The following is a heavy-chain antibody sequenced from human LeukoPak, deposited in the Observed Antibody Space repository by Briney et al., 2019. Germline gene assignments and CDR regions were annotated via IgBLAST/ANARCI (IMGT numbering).Heavy chain of an antibody. CDR3: AKARPMTTVIQRVP. V-gene: IGHV3-21*01. CDR1: GFTFSSYS. J-gene: IGHJ5*02. Sequence: PGGSLRLSCAASGFTFSSYSMNWVRQAPGKGLEWVSSISSTSSYIYYADSVKGRFTLSRDNAKNSLYLQINSLRAEDTAVYYCAKARPMTTVIQRVPWGQGTPVTVSS. D-gene: IGHD4-11*01. CDR2: ISSTSSYI.